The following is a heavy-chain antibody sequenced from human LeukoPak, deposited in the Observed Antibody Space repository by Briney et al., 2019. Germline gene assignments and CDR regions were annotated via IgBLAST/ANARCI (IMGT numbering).Heavy chain of an antibody. CDR1: GFTFSSYG. CDR3: ARDPSRYYFDY. CDR2: LWYDGSNK. V-gene: IGHV3-33*01. J-gene: IGHJ4*02. Sequence: GGSLGLSCAASGFTFSSYGMHWIRQAPGKGLEWVAVLWYDGSNKYYAHSVKGRFTISRDNSKNTLYLQMNSLRAEDTAVYYCARDPSRYYFDYWGQGTLVTVSS. D-gene: IGHD6-6*01.